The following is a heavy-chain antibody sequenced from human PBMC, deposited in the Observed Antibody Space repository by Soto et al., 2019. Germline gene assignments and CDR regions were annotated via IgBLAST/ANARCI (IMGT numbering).Heavy chain of an antibody. J-gene: IGHJ6*02. CDR3: AREDIVVVVAATPYYYYGMDV. Sequence: GGSLRLSCAASGFTFSSYSMNWVRQAPGKGLEWVSSISSSSSYIYYADSVKGRFTISRDNAKNSLYLQMNSLRAEDTAVYYCAREDIVVVVAATPYYYYGMDVWGQGTTVTV. CDR1: GFTFSSYS. D-gene: IGHD2-15*01. V-gene: IGHV3-21*01. CDR2: ISSSSSYI.